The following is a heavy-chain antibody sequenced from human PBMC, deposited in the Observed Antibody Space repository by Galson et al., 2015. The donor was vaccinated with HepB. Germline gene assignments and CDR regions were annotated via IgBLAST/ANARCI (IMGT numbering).Heavy chain of an antibody. J-gene: IGHJ4*02. D-gene: IGHD2/OR15-2a*01. CDR1: GFKFSIYD. V-gene: IGHV3-48*03. Sequence: SLRLSCAASGFKFSIYDMNWVRQAPGKGLEWISYISGSGTTIYYADSVKGRFTISRDNGENSLYLQMSSLRAEGSAVYYCAKFYGPDYWGQGTLVTVSS. CDR3: AKFYGPDY. CDR2: ISGSGTTI.